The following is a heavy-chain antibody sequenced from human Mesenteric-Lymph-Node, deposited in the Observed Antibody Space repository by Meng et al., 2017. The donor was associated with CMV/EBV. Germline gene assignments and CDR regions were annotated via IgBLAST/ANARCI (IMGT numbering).Heavy chain of an antibody. D-gene: IGHD3-10*01. CDR3: ARDQGYGSGSYWVY. CDR2: ISSDGSIK. J-gene: IGHJ4*02. Sequence: LSLTCAASGFTFSSYGMHWVRQAPGKGLEWVAVISSDGSIKYYADSVKGRFTLSRDNSKNTLYLQMNSLRAEDTAVYYCARDQGYGSGSYWVYWGQGTLVTVSS. V-gene: IGHV3-30*19. CDR1: GFTFSSYG.